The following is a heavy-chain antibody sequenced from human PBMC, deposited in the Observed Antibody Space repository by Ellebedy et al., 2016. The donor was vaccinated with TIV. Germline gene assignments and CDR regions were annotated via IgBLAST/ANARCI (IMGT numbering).Heavy chain of an antibody. CDR3: ARAGDYNPISPAGGY. CDR1: GFTFSTYS. Sequence: GESLKISCVASGFTFSTYSMNWVRQAPGKGLEWVSYICSSSSTIYYADSVKGRFTVSRDNAKNSLYLQMDSLRADDTAVYYLARAGDYNPISPAGGYWGQGTLVTVSS. CDR2: ICSSSSTI. V-gene: IGHV3-48*01. J-gene: IGHJ4*02. D-gene: IGHD4-17*01.